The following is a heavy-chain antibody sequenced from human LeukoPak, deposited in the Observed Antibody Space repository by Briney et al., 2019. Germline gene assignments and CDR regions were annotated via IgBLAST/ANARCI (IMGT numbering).Heavy chain of an antibody. J-gene: IGHJ4*02. CDR3: GRQTGSGLFILP. CDR1: GVSISSSNSY. CDR2: IYYSGNT. Sequence: SETLSLTCTVSGVSISSSNSYWGWIRQPPGKGLEWIGSIYYSGNTYYNASLKSQVSISIDTSKNQFSLKLTSVTAADTAVYYCGRQTGSGLFILPGGQGTLVTVSS. D-gene: IGHD3/OR15-3a*01. V-gene: IGHV4-39*01.